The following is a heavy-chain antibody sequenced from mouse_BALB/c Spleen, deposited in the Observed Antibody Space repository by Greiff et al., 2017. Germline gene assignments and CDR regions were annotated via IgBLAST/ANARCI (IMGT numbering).Heavy chain of an antibody. CDR3: ARDRGYDGDYYAMDY. V-gene: IGHV5-4*02. D-gene: IGHD2-14*01. Sequence: EVKLMESGGGLVKPGGSLKLSCAASGFTFSDYYMYWVRQTPEKRLEWVATISDGGSYTYYPDSVKGRFTISRDNAKNNLYLQMSSLKSEDTAMYYCARDRGYDGDYYAMDYWGQGTSVTVSS. J-gene: IGHJ4*01. CDR2: ISDGGSYT. CDR1: GFTFSDYY.